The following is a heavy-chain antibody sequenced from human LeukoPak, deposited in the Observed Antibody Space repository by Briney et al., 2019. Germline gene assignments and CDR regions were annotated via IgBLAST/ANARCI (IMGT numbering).Heavy chain of an antibody. CDR3: ATYINWVAGDV. D-gene: IGHD1-1*01. J-gene: IGHJ6*02. V-gene: IGHV3-7*01. CDR1: GFTFSESW. Sequence: GSLRLSCAASGFTFSESWMTWVRKVPGQGLEWVAHINHEGGGIQYVDSVKGRFTISRDNAKGSVYLQMNSLRAEDTAIYHCATYINWVAGDVWGQGTTVIVSS. CDR2: INHEGGGI.